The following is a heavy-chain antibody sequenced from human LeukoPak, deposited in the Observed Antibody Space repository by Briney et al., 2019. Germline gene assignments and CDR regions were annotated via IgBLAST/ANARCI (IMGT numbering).Heavy chain of an antibody. J-gene: IGHJ4*02. CDR1: GFTFSSYS. D-gene: IGHD6-13*01. CDR3: AIDRAAAGFDY. Sequence: GGSLRLSCAASGFTFSSYSMNWVRQAPGKGLEWVSSISSSSSYIYYADSVKGRFTISRDNAKNSLYLQMNSLRAEDTAVYYCAIDRAAAGFDYSGQGTLVTASS. V-gene: IGHV3-21*01. CDR2: ISSSSSYI.